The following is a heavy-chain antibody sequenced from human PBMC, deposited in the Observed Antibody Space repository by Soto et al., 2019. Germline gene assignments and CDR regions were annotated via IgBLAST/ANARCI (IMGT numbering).Heavy chain of an antibody. CDR2: ILHTGST. CDR3: ARVFSSGSGWMYYFDF. Sequence: QVQPQESGPGLVKPSETLSLTCTVSSDSIAGENWWSWVRQPPGMGLEWIGEILHTGSTNYNPSIKSRVTMKVDKTKNKVSLKLISSTATDTAVDYCARVFSSGSGWMYYFDFWGQGTLVSVSS. D-gene: IGHD6-25*01. CDR1: SDSIAGENW. V-gene: IGHV4-4*02. J-gene: IGHJ4*02.